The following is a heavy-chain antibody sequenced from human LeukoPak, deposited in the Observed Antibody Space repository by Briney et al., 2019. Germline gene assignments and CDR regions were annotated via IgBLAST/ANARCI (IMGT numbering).Heavy chain of an antibody. Sequence: PGGSLRLSCAASGFTFSDYYMSWIRQAPGKGLEWISYISSSGSTIYYADSVKGRFTISRDNAKNSLYLQMNSLRAEDTAVYYCARDSGNWNYGYYYMDVWGKGTTVTVSS. D-gene: IGHD1-20*01. CDR2: ISSSGSTI. CDR1: GFTFSDYY. V-gene: IGHV3-11*04. J-gene: IGHJ6*03. CDR3: ARDSGNWNYGYYYMDV.